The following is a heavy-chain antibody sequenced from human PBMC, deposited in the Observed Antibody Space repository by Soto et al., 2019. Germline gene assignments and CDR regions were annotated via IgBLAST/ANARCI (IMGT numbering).Heavy chain of an antibody. CDR2: MHHSGST. CDR3: ATVPGA. V-gene: IGHV4-30-2*01. CDR1: GLSISSGGDS. D-gene: IGHD7-27*01. J-gene: IGHJ5*02. Sequence: TSETLSLTCAFSGLSISSGGDSWSWIRQPPGKGLEWIGYMHHSGSTCYNPSLKSRVTISVDRSKNQFSLKLSFVTAADTAVYYCATVPGAWGQGTLVIVSS.